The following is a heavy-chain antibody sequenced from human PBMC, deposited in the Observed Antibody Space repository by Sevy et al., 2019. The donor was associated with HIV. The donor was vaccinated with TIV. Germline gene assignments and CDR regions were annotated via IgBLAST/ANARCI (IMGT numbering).Heavy chain of an antibody. V-gene: IGHV3-7*01. J-gene: IGHJ4*02. CDR2: IKQDGSEK. Sequence: GGSLRLSCAASGFTFSSYWMSWVRQAPGKGLEWVANIKQDGSEKYYVDSVKGRFTISRDNAKNSLYLQMNGLRAEATAGYYCAREYEYDFWSCYGTYFDYWGQGTLVTVSS. CDR1: GFTFSSYW. CDR3: AREYEYDFWSCYGTYFDY. D-gene: IGHD3-3*01.